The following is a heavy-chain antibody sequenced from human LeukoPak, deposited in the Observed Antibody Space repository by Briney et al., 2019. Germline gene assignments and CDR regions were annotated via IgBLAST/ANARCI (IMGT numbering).Heavy chain of an antibody. CDR2: ISSSSSYI. CDR1: GFTFSSYS. J-gene: IGHJ6*03. CDR3: ARERITMVRGVIPDVSYYYYMDV. V-gene: IGHV3-21*01. D-gene: IGHD3-10*01. Sequence: GGSLRLSCAASGFTFSSYSMNWVRQAPGKGLEWVSSISSSSSYIYYADSVKGRFTISRDNAKNSLYLQMNSLRAGDTAVYYCARERITMVRGVIPDVSYYYYMDVWGKGTTVTVSS.